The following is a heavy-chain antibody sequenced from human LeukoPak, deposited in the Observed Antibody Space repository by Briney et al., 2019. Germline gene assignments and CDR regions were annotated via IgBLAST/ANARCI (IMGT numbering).Heavy chain of an antibody. J-gene: IGHJ6*03. CDR2: IDPNSGGT. CDR1: GYTFTGYY. Sequence: ASVKVSCKASGYTFTGYYMHWVRQAPGQGLEWMGWIDPNSGGTNYAQKFQGRVTMTRDTSISTAYMELSRLRSDDTAVYYCARPSVDFIAAAGTYYYYYYMDVWGKGTTVTVSS. D-gene: IGHD6-13*01. V-gene: IGHV1-2*02. CDR3: ARPSVDFIAAAGTYYYYYYMDV.